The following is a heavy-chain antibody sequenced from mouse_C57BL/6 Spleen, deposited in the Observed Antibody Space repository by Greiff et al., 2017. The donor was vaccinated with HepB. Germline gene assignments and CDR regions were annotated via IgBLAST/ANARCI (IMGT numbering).Heavy chain of an antibody. CDR2: IYPGDGDT. Sequence: VQLQQSGPELVKPGASVKISCKASGYAFSSSWMNWVKQRPGKGLEWIGRIYPGDGDTNYNGKFKGKATLTAGKSSSTAYMQLSSLTSEDSAVYFCARSYYYGSSPYAMDYWGQGTSVTVSS. CDR3: ARSYYYGSSPYAMDY. D-gene: IGHD1-1*01. V-gene: IGHV1-82*01. CDR1: GYAFSSSW. J-gene: IGHJ4*01.